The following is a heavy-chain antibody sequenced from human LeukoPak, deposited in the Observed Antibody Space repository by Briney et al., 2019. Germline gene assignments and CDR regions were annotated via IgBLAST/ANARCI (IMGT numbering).Heavy chain of an antibody. D-gene: IGHD5-18*01. V-gene: IGHV4-31*03. CDR1: GGSISSGGYY. J-gene: IGHJ4*02. CDR2: IYYSGST. Sequence: SQTLSLTCTVSGGSISSGGYYWSWIPQHPGKGLEWIGYIYYSGSTYYNPSLKSRVTISVDTSKSQFSLKLSSVTAADTAVYYCARRLWSRGLFDYWGQGTLVTVSS. CDR3: ARRLWSRGLFDY.